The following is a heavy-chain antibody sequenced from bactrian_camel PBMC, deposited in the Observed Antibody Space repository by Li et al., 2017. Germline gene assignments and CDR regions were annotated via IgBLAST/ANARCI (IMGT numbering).Heavy chain of an antibody. CDR1: VYTSGFWC. CDR2: IDSQGRS. CDR3: AHERGGGCYFSDYLLSAY. Sequence: HVQLVESGGGSVEVGGSLRLSCTSNVYTSGFWCMGWFRHGPGQEGVAFIDSQGRSTYADAVKDRFTISRDNAKNTVYLQMDSLKPEDAAMYYCAHERGGGCYFSDYLLSAYWGQGTQVTVS. D-gene: IGHD4*01. J-gene: IGHJ4*01. V-gene: IGHV3S53*01.